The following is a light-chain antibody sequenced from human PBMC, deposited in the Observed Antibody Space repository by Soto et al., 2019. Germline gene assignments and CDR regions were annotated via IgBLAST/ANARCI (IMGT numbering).Light chain of an antibody. J-gene: IGKJ1*01. Sequence: DIQMTQSPSSLSASVGDRVTITCRASHYITNYLYWYQQKPGKAPKLLIYAASSLQSGVPSRFSGSGSGTDFTLTISSLQPEDFATYYCQQSYSTPWTFGQGTKLDIK. CDR2: AAS. CDR3: QQSYSTPWT. CDR1: HYITNY. V-gene: IGKV1-39*01.